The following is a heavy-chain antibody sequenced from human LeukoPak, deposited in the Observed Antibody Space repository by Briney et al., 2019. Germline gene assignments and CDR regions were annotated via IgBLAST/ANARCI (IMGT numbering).Heavy chain of an antibody. J-gene: IGHJ6*02. CDR3: ARDPSQPRFRDGYGGLDYYYGMDV. Sequence: TGGSLRLSCAASGFTFSRHIISWVRQAPGKGLEWVANMRQDGSEKFYADSVKGRFTISRDNSKNTLYLQMNSLRAEDTAVYYCARDPSQPRFRDGYGGLDYYYGMDVWGQGTTVTVSS. V-gene: IGHV3-7*01. CDR2: MRQDGSEK. CDR1: GFTFSRHI. D-gene: IGHD5-12*01.